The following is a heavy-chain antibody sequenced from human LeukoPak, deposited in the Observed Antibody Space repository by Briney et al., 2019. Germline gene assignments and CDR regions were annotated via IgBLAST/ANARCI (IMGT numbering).Heavy chain of an antibody. CDR3: ARRMGRRFGERYYYYHYMDV. V-gene: IGHV4-34*01. CDR1: GGSFSGYY. J-gene: IGHJ6*03. Sequence: SETLSLTCAVFGGSFSGYYWSWIRQPPGKGLEWIGEINHSGSINYNSSLKSRVTISVDTSKNQFSLKLSPVTAADTAVYYCARRMGRRFGERYYYYHYMDVWGKGTTVTISS. D-gene: IGHD3-10*01. CDR2: INHSGSI.